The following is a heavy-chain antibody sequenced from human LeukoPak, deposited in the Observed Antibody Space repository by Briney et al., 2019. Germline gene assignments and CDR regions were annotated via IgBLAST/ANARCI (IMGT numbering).Heavy chain of an antibody. J-gene: IGHJ4*02. D-gene: IGHD6-13*01. CDR3: ARDLRRGSSSWYVSGGDY. V-gene: IGHV1-2*02. CDR1: GYTFTGYY. Sequence: ASVKVSCKASGYTFTGYYMHWVRQAPGQGLEWMGWINPSSGDTNYAQKFQGRVTMTRDTSISTAYMELIRLRSDDTAVYYCARDLRRGSSSWYVSGGDYWGQGTLVTVSS. CDR2: INPSSGDT.